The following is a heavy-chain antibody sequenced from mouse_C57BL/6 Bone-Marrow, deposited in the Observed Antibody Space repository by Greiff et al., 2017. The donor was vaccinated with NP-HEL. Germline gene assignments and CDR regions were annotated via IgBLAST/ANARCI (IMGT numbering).Heavy chain of an antibody. Sequence: QVQLQQPGAELVKPGASVKLSCKASGYTFTSYWLQWVKQRPGQGLEWIGEIDPSDSYTNYNQKFKGQATLTVDTSSSTAYMQLSSLTSEDSAVYYCATLYYSNWGFAYWGQGTLVTVSA. J-gene: IGHJ3*01. CDR1: GYTFTSYW. CDR2: IDPSDSYT. D-gene: IGHD2-5*01. CDR3: ATLYYSNWGFAY. V-gene: IGHV1-50*01.